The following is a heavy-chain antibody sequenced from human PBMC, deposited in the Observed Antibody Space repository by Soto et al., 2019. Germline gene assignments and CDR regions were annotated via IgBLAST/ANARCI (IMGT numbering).Heavy chain of an antibody. CDR3: ARDGGRALTTVTTRSRLLFDY. J-gene: IGHJ4*02. Sequence: GGSLRLSCAASGFTFSSYSMNWVRQAPGKGLEWVSYISSSSSTIYYADSVKGRFTISRDNAKNSLYLQMNSLRDEDTAVYYCARDGGRALTTVTTRSRLLFDYWGQGTLVTVSS. CDR2: ISSSSSTI. CDR1: GFTFSSYS. D-gene: IGHD4-17*01. V-gene: IGHV3-48*02.